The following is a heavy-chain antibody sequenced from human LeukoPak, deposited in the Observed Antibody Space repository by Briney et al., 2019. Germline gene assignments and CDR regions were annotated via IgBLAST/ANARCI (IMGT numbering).Heavy chain of an antibody. D-gene: IGHD1-26*01. CDR3: AKEGGSYSYYYYYGMDV. J-gene: IGHJ6*02. CDR2: ISGSGGST. Sequence: PGGSLRLSCAASGFTFSSYAMSWVRQAPGKGLEWVSAISGSGGSTYYADSVKGRFTISRDNSKNTLYLQMNSLRAEDTAVYYCAKEGGSYSYYYYYGMDVWGQGTTVTVSS. V-gene: IGHV3-23*01. CDR1: GFTFSSYA.